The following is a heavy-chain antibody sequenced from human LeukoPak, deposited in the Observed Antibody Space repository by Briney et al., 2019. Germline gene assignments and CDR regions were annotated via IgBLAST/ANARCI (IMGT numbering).Heavy chain of an antibody. CDR3: ARDSGERVSGSYLIAY. CDR2: INHNSGGT. Sequence: ASVRVSCTASGYTFTGYYMHWVRQAPGQGLEWMGWINHNSGGTNYAQKFQGRVTMTRDTSISTSYMELSRLRSDDTAVYYCARDSGERVSGSYLIAYWGQGTLVTVSS. D-gene: IGHD3-10*01. J-gene: IGHJ4*02. CDR1: GYTFTGYY. V-gene: IGHV1-2*02.